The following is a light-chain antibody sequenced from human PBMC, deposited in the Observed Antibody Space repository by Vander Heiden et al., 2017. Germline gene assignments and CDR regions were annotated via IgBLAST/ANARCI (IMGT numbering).Light chain of an antibody. CDR3: QQYNSYSYT. CDR2: KAS. J-gene: IGKJ2*01. CDR1: QSIRSW. V-gene: IGKV1-5*03. Sequence: IKMTPSASTLSASVGDSITITCRGSQSIRSWLAWYQQKPGKAPKLLIYKASTLESGVPSRFSGSGSGTEFTLTISSLQPDDFATYYCQQYNSYSYTFGPGTKLEIK.